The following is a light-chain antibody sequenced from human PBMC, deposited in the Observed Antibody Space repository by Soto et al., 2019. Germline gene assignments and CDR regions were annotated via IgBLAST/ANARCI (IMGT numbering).Light chain of an antibody. CDR3: QQYSNTPRT. J-gene: IGKJ1*01. CDR1: QSVFYSSNNKNY. Sequence: DIVMTQSPDSLAVSLGERATINCKSSQSVFYSSNNKNYLAWYQQKPGQPPKMLISWASTRESGVPDRFSGSGSGTDFTITIRSLEAEDVAVYYCQQYSNTPRTFGQGTKVEIK. CDR2: WAS. V-gene: IGKV4-1*01.